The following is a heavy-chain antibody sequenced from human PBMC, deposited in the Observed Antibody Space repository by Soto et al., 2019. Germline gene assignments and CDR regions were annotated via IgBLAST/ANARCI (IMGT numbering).Heavy chain of an antibody. CDR3: ARNREYSGYGGFYYGMDV. CDR2: IWYDGKNQ. CDR1: GFSFRTHG. Sequence: QVQLVESGGGVVQPGKSLTLSCAASGFSFRTHGMHWVRQAPGKGLEWVAVIWYDGKNQYYSDSVKGRFTISRDTSKNTLYLQMNSLRADDTAAYYCARNREYSGYGGFYYGMDVW. D-gene: IGHD5-12*01. V-gene: IGHV3-33*01. J-gene: IGHJ6*01.